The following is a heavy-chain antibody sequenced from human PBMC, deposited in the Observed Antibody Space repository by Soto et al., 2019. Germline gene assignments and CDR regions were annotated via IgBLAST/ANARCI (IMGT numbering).Heavy chain of an antibody. Sequence: GGSLRLSCAASGFTFDDYAMHWVRQAPGKGLEWVSGISWNSGSIGYADSVKGRFTISRDNAKNSLYLQMNSLRAEDTALYYCAKDVTLGYCSGGSCYSFDYWGQGTLVTVSS. CDR3: AKDVTLGYCSGGSCYSFDY. V-gene: IGHV3-9*01. D-gene: IGHD2-15*01. CDR2: ISWNSGSI. CDR1: GFTFDDYA. J-gene: IGHJ4*02.